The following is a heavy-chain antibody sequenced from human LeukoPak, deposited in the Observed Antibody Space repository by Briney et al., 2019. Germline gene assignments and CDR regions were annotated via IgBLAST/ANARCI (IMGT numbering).Heavy chain of an antibody. V-gene: IGHV3-23*01. CDR1: GFTFSSYA. J-gene: IGHJ6*03. D-gene: IGHD3-9*01. CDR3: ARAPGRYDILTGFYYYYYMDV. Sequence: GGSLRLSCAASGFTFSSYAMSWVRQAPGKGLEWVSAISGSGGSTYYADSVKGRFTISRDNSKNTLYLQMNSLRAEDTAVYYCARAPGRYDILTGFYYYYYMDVWGKGTTVTISS. CDR2: ISGSGGST.